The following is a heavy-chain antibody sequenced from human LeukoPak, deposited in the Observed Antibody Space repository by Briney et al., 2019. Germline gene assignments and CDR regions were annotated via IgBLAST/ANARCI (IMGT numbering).Heavy chain of an antibody. D-gene: IGHD5-12*01. CDR3: ARHPLRVATPDY. Sequence: SETLSLTCTVSGGSISSSIYYWGWIRQPPGKGLEWIGSMYYSGSTYYNPSLKIRVTISVGTSKNQFSLKLRSVTAADTAVYYCARHPLRVATPDYWGQGTLVTVSS. CDR1: GGSISSSIYY. J-gene: IGHJ4*02. CDR2: MYYSGST. V-gene: IGHV4-39*01.